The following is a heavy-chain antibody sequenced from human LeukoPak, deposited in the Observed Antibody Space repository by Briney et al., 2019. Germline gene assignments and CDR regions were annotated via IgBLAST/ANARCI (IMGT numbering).Heavy chain of an antibody. CDR3: ARLVTRGYYDSSGRRIDAFDI. CDR1: GGSFSSYY. V-gene: IGHV4-59*01. CDR2: IYYSGST. D-gene: IGHD3-22*01. J-gene: IGHJ3*02. Sequence: PETLSLTCAVYGGSFSSYYWSWIRQPPGKGLEWIGYIYYSGSTNYNPSLKSRVTISVDTSKNQFSLKLSSVTAADTAVYYCARLVTRGYYDSSGRRIDAFDIWGQGTMVTVSS.